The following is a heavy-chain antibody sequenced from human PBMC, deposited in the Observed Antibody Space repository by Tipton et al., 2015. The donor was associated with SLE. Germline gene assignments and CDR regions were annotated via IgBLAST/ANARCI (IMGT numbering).Heavy chain of an antibody. V-gene: IGHV4-59*06. CDR2: IYYSGST. J-gene: IGHJ3*02. D-gene: IGHD6-19*01. Sequence: TLSLTCTVSGASISSYYWSWIRQPPGKGLEWIGYIYYSGSTYYNPSLKSRVTISVDTSKNQFLLRLRSVTAADTAVYYCARSGYSSGWYRGRFDIWGQGTMVTVSS. CDR1: GASISSYY. CDR3: ARSGYSSGWYRGRFDI.